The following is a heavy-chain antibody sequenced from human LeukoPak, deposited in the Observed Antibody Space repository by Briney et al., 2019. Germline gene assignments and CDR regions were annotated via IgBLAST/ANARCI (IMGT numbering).Heavy chain of an antibody. D-gene: IGHD2-15*01. CDR2: IYHSGST. CDR3: ARGYCSGGSCYSDY. Sequence: PSETLSLTCTVSGYSISSGYYWGWIRQPPGKGLEWIGSIYHSGSTYYNPSLKSRVTISVDTSKSQFSLKLSSVTAADTAVYYCARGYCSGGSCYSDYWSQGTLVTVSS. CDR1: GYSISSGYY. J-gene: IGHJ4*02. V-gene: IGHV4-38-2*02.